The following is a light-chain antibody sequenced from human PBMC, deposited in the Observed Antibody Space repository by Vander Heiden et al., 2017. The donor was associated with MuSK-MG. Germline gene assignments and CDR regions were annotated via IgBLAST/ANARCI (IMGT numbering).Light chain of an antibody. CDR3: CSFAGSSTWV. J-gene: IGLJ3*02. CDR1: STNIGSYDF. CDR2: EVS. Sequence: HSALTQPASVSGSPGQSITISCPGTSTNIGSYDFVSWYQKYPGKAPKLIIYEVSKRPPGISHRFSGSKSGNTASLTISGLQTEDEADYYCCSFAGSSTWVFGGGSKLTVL. V-gene: IGLV2-23*02.